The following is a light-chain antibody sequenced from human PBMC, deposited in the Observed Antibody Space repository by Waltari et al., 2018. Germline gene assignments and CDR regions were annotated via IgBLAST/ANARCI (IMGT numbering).Light chain of an antibody. Sequence: DIQLTQSPSFLSASVGDRFTITCRASQGINIYLAWYQQKPGKAPKLLIYAASTLQSGVPSRFSGSGSGTEFTLTISSLQPEDFATYYCQQSWHLPPTFGQGTRLDIK. CDR1: QGINIY. CDR3: QQSWHLPPT. V-gene: IGKV1-9*01. CDR2: AAS. J-gene: IGKJ5*01.